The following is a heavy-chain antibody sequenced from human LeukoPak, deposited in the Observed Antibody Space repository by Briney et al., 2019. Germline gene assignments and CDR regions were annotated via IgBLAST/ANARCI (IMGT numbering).Heavy chain of an antibody. CDR2: INHSGST. J-gene: IGHJ4*02. D-gene: IGHD3-10*01. CDR1: GGSFIGYY. CDR3: ARLYRNMARGVINPYFDY. Sequence: SESLSLTCAVYGGSFIGYYWSWIRQPPGKGLEWIGEINHSGSTNYNPSLKSRVTISVDTSKNQFSLKLSSVTAADTAVYYCARLYRNMARGVINPYFDYWGQGTLVTVSS. V-gene: IGHV4-34*01.